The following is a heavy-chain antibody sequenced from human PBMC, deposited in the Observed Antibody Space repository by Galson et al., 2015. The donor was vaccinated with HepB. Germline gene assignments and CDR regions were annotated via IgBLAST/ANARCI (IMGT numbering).Heavy chain of an antibody. CDR1: GFTFRNYG. J-gene: IGHJ4*02. V-gene: IGHV3-30*18. D-gene: IGHD4-17*01. CDR2: ISKDGSKR. CDR3: AKGYGDYGYYFDY. Sequence: SLRLSCAASGFTFRNYGIHWVRQAPGKGLEWVAVISKDGSKRFYAYSVKGRFTISRDNSKNTLYLQMSSLRAEDTAVYYCAKGYGDYGYYFDYWGQGTLVAVSS.